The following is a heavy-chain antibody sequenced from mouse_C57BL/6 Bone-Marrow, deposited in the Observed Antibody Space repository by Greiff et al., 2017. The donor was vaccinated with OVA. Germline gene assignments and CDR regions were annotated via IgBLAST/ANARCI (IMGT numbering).Heavy chain of an antibody. CDR2: ISDGGSYT. CDR3: ASPLYAWFAY. V-gene: IGHV5-4*01. D-gene: IGHD1-3*01. Sequence: EVQVVESGGGLVKPGGSLKLSCAASGFTFSSYAMSWVRQTPEKRLEWVATISDGGSYTYYPDNVKGRFTISRDNAKNNLYLQRSHLKSEDTAMYYCASPLYAWFAYWGQGTLVTVSA. J-gene: IGHJ3*01. CDR1: GFTFSSYA.